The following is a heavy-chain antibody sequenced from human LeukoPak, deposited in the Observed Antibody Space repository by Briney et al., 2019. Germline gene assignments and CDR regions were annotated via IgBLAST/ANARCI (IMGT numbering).Heavy chain of an antibody. V-gene: IGHV3-21*01. CDR2: ISDNSNYI. J-gene: IGHJ4*02. Sequence: GGSLRLSCAASGFTFNTYSMNWVRQAPGKGLEWVSSISDNSNYIYYSDSVEGRFTISRDNAKNSLYLQMNSLRAEDTAVYYCARVITADFWSGSKGGAHDYWGQGTLVTVSS. CDR3: ARVITADFWSGSKGGAHDY. D-gene: IGHD3-3*01. CDR1: GFTFNTYS.